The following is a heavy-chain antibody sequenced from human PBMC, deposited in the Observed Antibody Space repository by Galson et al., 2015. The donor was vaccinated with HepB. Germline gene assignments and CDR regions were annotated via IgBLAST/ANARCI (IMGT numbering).Heavy chain of an antibody. D-gene: IGHD6-19*01. Sequence: ETLSLTCTVSGGSISSNNWWSWVRQSPGKGLECIGEIYHGGSTSYNPSLKSRVTISVDKSKNQFSLKLSSVTAADTAVYYCARFREGGGWLDYWGQGILVTVSS. CDR2: IYHGGST. CDR3: ARFREGGGWLDY. J-gene: IGHJ4*02. V-gene: IGHV4-4*02. CDR1: GGSISSNNW.